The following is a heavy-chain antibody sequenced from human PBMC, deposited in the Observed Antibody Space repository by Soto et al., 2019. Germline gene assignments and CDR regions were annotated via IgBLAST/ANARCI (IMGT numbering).Heavy chain of an antibody. CDR3: AKRTVGWYFDL. D-gene: IGHD4-17*01. CDR1: GFTFSSYA. J-gene: IGHJ2*01. V-gene: IGHV3-23*01. CDR2: ISGSGGST. Sequence: PGGSLRLSCAASGFTFSSYALSWVRQAPGKGLEWVSAISGSGGSTYYADSVRGRLTISRDNSKNTLYLQMNSLRAEDTAVYYCAKRTVGWYFDLWGRGTLVTVSS.